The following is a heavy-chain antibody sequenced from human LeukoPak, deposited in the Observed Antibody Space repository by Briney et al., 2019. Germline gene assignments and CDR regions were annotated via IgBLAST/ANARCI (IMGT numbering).Heavy chain of an antibody. D-gene: IGHD3-22*01. CDR3: ARSRYYDSSGYPGYFDY. V-gene: IGHV4-59*01. Sequence: SETLSLTCTVSGGSISSYYWSWIRQPPGKGLEWIGYIYYSGSTNYNPSLKSRVTISVDTSKNQFSLKLSSVTAADTAVYYCARSRYYDSSGYPGYFDYWGQGTLVTVSS. J-gene: IGHJ4*02. CDR1: GGSISSYY. CDR2: IYYSGST.